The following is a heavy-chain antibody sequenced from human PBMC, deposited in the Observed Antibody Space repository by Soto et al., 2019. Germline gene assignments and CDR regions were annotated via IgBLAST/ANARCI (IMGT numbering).Heavy chain of an antibody. V-gene: IGHV4-34*01. Sequence: SETLSLTCAFYGGSFDDFYWSWVRQSPGKGLEWVGEISQHGGTNYSPSLASRVSISVDTSKNQFSLHLRSVTAADTGLYYCARGQLVWYGDLTPYHRDMDVWGQGTAVTVSS. CDR1: GGSFDDFY. D-gene: IGHD2-8*02. J-gene: IGHJ6*02. CDR2: ISQHGGT. CDR3: ARGQLVWYGDLTPYHRDMDV.